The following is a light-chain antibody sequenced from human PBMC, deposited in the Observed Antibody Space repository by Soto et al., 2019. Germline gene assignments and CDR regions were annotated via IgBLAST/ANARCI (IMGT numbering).Light chain of an antibody. V-gene: IGKV3-20*01. CDR1: QSVSSTY. Sequence: LTQSPGTRSLSPGRTASRACGAIQSVSSTYLIWYQQKPGQAPRLLIYGASSRATGVPDRLSGSGSRTDFSVSMRRLASEDSAVYYSHHFVNSLAWTYGQGTKVDIK. CDR2: GAS. CDR3: HHFVNSLAWT. J-gene: IGKJ1*01.